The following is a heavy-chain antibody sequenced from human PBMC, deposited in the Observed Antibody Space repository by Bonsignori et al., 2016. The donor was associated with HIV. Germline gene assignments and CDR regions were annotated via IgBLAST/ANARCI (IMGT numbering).Heavy chain of an antibody. V-gene: IGHV3-13*01. CDR3: ARGTPITEWLDDREWYFDY. CDR1: GFTFSSYD. Sequence: GGSLRLSCAASGFTFSSYDMHWVRQATGKGLEWVSAIGTAGDTYYPGSVKGRFTISRENAKNSLYLQMNSLRAGDTAVYYCARGTPITEWLDDREWYFDYWGQGTLVTVSS. J-gene: IGHJ4*02. D-gene: IGHD3-3*01. CDR2: IGTAGDT.